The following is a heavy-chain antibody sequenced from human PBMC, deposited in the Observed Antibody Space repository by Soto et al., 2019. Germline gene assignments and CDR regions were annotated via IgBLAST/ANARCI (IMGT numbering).Heavy chain of an antibody. Sequence: SETLSLTCAVYGGSFSGYYWTWIRQPPGTGLEWIGEINHSGSTNYNPSLKSRVTISVDTSKNQFSLKLSSVTAADTAVYYCARDKNSMVRGARGYYYGMDVWGQGTTVTVSS. CDR3: ARDKNSMVRGARGYYYGMDV. D-gene: IGHD3-10*01. CDR2: INHSGST. CDR1: GGSFSGYY. J-gene: IGHJ6*02. V-gene: IGHV4-34*01.